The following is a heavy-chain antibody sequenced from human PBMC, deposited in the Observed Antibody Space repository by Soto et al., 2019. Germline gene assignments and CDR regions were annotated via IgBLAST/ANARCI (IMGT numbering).Heavy chain of an antibody. J-gene: IGHJ6*02. CDR2: INHSGST. CDR1: GGSFSGYY. Sequence: SETLSLTCAVYGGSFSGYYWSWIRQPPGKGLEWIGEINHSGSTNYNPSLKSRVTISVDTSKNQFSLKLSSVTAADTAVYYCARGEPRSTSFYYYVMDVWGQGTTVTVSS. V-gene: IGHV4-34*01. D-gene: IGHD2-2*01. CDR3: ARGEPRSTSFYYYVMDV.